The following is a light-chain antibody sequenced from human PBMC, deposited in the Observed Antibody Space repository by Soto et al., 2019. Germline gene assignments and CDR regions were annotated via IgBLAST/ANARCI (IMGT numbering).Light chain of an antibody. J-gene: IGKJ5*01. CDR2: GAS. CDR3: QHANSFPIT. V-gene: IGKV1-12*01. CDR1: QDIRTW. Sequence: DIQMTQSPSSVSASVGDRVTITCRASQDIRTWLAWYQQKPGKAPKILIYGASSLQSGVPSRFSGRGSGTYFTLTISSLQPEDFATYYCQHANSFPITFGQGTRLEIK.